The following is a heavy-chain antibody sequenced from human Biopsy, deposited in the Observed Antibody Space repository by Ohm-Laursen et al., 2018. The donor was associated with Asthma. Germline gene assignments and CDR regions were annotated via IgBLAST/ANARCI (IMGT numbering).Heavy chain of an antibody. CDR3: ARKAGSCISRTCYSLDF. CDR2: INSVFGTA. V-gene: IGHV1-69*13. Sequence: SVKVSCKTLGGTFNTYVIGWVRQAPGQGLEWMGGINSVFGTATYPQKFQDRVTITADDSTSTVYMELSSLRSEDTAVYYCARKAGSCISRTCYSLDFWGQGTLVTVSS. CDR1: GGTFNTYV. D-gene: IGHD2-2*01. J-gene: IGHJ4*02.